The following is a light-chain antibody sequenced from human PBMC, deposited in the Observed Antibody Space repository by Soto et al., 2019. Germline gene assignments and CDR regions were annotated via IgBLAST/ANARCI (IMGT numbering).Light chain of an antibody. V-gene: IGKV3-20*01. Sequence: EIVLTQSPGTVSLSPGERTTLSCRASQGVSSGYLAWYQQKPGQAPRLLIYGASSRATGIPDRFSGSGSGTDFSLTISRLEPEDFAVYYCQQYGTSRTFGQGTKVDIK. CDR3: QQYGTSRT. CDR1: QGVSSGY. CDR2: GAS. J-gene: IGKJ1*01.